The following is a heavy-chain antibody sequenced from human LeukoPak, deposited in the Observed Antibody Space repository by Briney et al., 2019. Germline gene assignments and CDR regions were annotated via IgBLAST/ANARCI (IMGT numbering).Heavy chain of an antibody. CDR2: ISYDGSNK. Sequence: PGRSLRLSCAASGFTFSSYAMHWVRQAPGKGLEWVAVISYDGSNKYYADSVKGRFTISRDNSKNTLYLQMNSLRAEGTAVYYCARELVVVPAASDYWGQGTLVTVSS. CDR1: GFTFSSYA. J-gene: IGHJ4*02. CDR3: ARELVVVPAASDY. V-gene: IGHV3-30-3*01. D-gene: IGHD2-2*01.